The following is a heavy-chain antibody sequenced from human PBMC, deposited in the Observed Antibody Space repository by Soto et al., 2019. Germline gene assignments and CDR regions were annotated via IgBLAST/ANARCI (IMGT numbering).Heavy chain of an antibody. D-gene: IGHD6-13*01. J-gene: IGHJ5*02. CDR3: ARHPERIAEIGWFDP. CDR1: GFTFSSYS. CDR2: ISSSSSTI. V-gene: IGHV3-48*01. Sequence: GGSLRRSCAASGFTFSSYSMNWVRQAPGKGLEWVSYISSSSSTIYYADSVKGRFTISRDNAKNSLYLQMNSLRAEDTAVYYCARHPERIAEIGWFDPWGQGPLVTVS.